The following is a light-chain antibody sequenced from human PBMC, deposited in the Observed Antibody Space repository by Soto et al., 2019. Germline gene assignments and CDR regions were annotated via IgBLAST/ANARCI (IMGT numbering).Light chain of an antibody. CDR3: ISYTSSSTWV. CDR1: SSDVGGCNY. J-gene: IGLJ3*02. CDR2: EVS. V-gene: IGLV2-14*01. Sequence: QSVLTQPASVSGSPGQSITISCTGTSSDVGGCNYVSWYQQHPGTAPKLMIYEVSNRPSGVSDRFSGSRSGNTASLTISGLQAEDESDYYCISYTSSSTWVFGGGTKVTVL.